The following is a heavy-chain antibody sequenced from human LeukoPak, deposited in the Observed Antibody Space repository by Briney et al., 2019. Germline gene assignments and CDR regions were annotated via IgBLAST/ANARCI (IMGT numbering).Heavy chain of an antibody. CDR3: ATQPIDYCSGGSCYTGYFDY. V-gene: IGHV1-24*01. D-gene: IGHD2-15*01. CDR1: GYTLTELS. CDR2: FDPEDGET. J-gene: IGHJ4*02. Sequence: ASVKVSCKVSGYTLTELSMHWVRQAPGKGLEWMGGFDPEDGETIYAQKFQGRVTMTEDTSTDTAYMELSSLRSEDTAVYYCATQPIDYCSGGSCYTGYFDYWGQGTLVTVSS.